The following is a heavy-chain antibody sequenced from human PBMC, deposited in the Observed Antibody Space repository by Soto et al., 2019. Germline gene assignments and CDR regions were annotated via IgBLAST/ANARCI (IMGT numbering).Heavy chain of an antibody. J-gene: IGHJ6*02. CDR1: GGSVNTGDNY. Sequence: HVQLHQSGPRLVKPSQTLSLECSVIGGSVNTGDNYWSWVRQSPGRGLEWIGYIYHTGNTFYNPALEKRVTMSVDDSKNHFSLTLTSVTAADTAVYFCAREPLDGMDVWGQGTNVTVSS. V-gene: IGHV4-30-4*01. CDR3: AREPLDGMDV. CDR2: IYHTGNT.